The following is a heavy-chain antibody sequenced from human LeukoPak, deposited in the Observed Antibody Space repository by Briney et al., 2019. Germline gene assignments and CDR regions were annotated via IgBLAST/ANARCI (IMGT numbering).Heavy chain of an antibody. CDR3: TSLAPGYYDSSGYLLDFDY. CDR2: IRSKANSYAT. V-gene: IGHV3-73*01. CDR1: GFTFSGSD. J-gene: IGHJ4*02. D-gene: IGHD3-22*01. Sequence: GGSLRLSCAASGFTFSGSDMHWVRQASGKGLEWVGRIRSKANSYATAYAASVKGRFTISRDDSKNTAYLQMNSLKTEDTAVYYCTSLAPGYYDSSGYLLDFDYWGQGTLVTVSS.